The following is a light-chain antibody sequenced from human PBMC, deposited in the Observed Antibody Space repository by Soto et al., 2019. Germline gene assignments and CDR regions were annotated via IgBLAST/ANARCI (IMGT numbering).Light chain of an antibody. V-gene: IGLV2-11*01. CDR1: SSDIGGQNF. Sequence: QSVLTQPRSVSGSPGQSVTISCTGTSSDIGGQNFVSWYRQHPGKAPKLIIYDVTKRPSGVPDRFSGSKSGNTASLTISGLQAEDESDYYCCSYAGNYTLIFGGGTKLTVL. CDR2: DVT. CDR3: CSYAGNYTLI. J-gene: IGLJ2*01.